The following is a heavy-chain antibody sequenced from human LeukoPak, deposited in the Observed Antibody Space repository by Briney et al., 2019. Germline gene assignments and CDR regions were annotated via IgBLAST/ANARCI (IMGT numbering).Heavy chain of an antibody. CDR2: ISSSSYI. CDR3: ASYSSGWGFDY. D-gene: IGHD6-19*01. CDR1: GFTFSSYS. Sequence: GGSLRLSCAASGFTFSSYSMNWVRQAPGKGLEWVSSISSSSYIYYADSVKGRFTIPRDNAKNSLYLQMNSLRAEDTAVYYCASYSSGWGFDYWGQGTLVTVSS. J-gene: IGHJ4*02. V-gene: IGHV3-21*01.